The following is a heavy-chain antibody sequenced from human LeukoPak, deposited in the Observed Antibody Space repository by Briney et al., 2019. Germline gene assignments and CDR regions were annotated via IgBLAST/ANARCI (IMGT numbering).Heavy chain of an antibody. D-gene: IGHD2-2*01. J-gene: IGHJ4*02. CDR2: IYYSGNT. CDR1: GGSISSSSYY. V-gene: IGHV4-39*01. Sequence: SETLSLTCTVSGGSISSSSYYWGWIRQPPGRGLEWIGSIYYSGNTYYNPSLKSRVTISVDKSKNQFPLRLSPVTAADTAVYYCARHREDIVVVPFDYWGQGTLVTVPS. CDR3: ARHREDIVVVPFDY.